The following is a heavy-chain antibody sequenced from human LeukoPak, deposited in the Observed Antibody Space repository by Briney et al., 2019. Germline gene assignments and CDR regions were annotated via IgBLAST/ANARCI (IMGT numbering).Heavy chain of an antibody. CDR2: ISYDGSNK. V-gene: IGHV3-30*18. J-gene: IGHJ4*02. CDR1: GFTFSSYG. CDR3: AKDTAHDY. Sequence: GGSLRLPCAASGFTFSSYGMHWVRQAPGKGLEWVAVISYDGSNKYYADSVKGRFTISRDNSKNTLYLQMNSLRAEDTAVYYCAKDTAHDYWGQGTLVTVSS.